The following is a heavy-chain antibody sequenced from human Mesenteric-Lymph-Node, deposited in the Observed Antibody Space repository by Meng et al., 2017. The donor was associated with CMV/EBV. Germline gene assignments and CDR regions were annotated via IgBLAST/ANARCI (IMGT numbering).Heavy chain of an antibody. V-gene: IGHV3-23*01. CDR2: IKGGDRIT. CDR1: GFTFSSYW. D-gene: IGHD2-2*01. J-gene: IGHJ4*02. CDR3: APGLLGYCSSTICS. Sequence: GESLKISCAASGFTFSSYWMSWVRQAPGKGLEWVAAIKGGDRITHYADSVKGRFTISRDESKSTLYLQMNSLSADDTAVYYCAPGLLGYCSSTICSWGQGTLVTVSS.